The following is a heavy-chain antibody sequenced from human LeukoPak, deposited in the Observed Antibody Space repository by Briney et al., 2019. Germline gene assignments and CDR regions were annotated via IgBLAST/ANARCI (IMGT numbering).Heavy chain of an antibody. V-gene: IGHV3-74*01. CDR1: GFTFSVFW. CDR3: ARDMWGTFDY. D-gene: IGHD7-27*01. Sequence: PGGSLRLSCAAFGFTFSVFWMHWVRQAPGTGPVWVSRISPDGSTTSYADSVKGRFTISRDNAKNTLYLQISSLRAEDTAVYYCARDMWGTFDYWGQGTLVTVSS. J-gene: IGHJ4*02. CDR2: ISPDGSTT.